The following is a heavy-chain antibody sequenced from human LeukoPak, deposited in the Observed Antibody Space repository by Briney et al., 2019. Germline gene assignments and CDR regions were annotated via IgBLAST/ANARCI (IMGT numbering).Heavy chain of an antibody. D-gene: IGHD1-1*01. CDR1: GFTFTNYA. Sequence: GGSLRLSCAASGFTFTNYAMHWVRQTPGKGLEWVALISSDGSKNIYADPVKGRFTVSRDDSKNTLYLQMNSLRAEDTAVYYCVKGLVQTTMSYSVDYWGQGALVTVSS. CDR2: ISSDGSKN. CDR3: VKGLVQTTMSYSVDY. J-gene: IGHJ4*02. V-gene: IGHV3-30*18.